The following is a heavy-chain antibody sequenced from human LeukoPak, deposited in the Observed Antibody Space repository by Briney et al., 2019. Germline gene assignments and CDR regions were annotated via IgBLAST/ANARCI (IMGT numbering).Heavy chain of an antibody. D-gene: IGHD6-19*01. CDR2: ISGSGGST. V-gene: IGHV3-23*01. Sequence: GGSLRLSCAASEFTFSSYAISWVRQAPGKGLEWVSAISGSGGSTYYADSVKGRFTISRDNSKNTLYLQMNSLRAEDTAVYYCANIAVAGSFDYWGQGTLVTVSS. J-gene: IGHJ4*02. CDR1: EFTFSSYA. CDR3: ANIAVAGSFDY.